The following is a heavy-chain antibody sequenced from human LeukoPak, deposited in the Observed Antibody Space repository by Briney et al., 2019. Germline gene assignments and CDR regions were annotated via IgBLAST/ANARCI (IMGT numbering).Heavy chain of an antibody. V-gene: IGHV4-34*01. Sequence: SETLSLTCAVYGGSFSGYYWSWIRQPPGKGLEWIGEINHSGSTNYNPSLKSRVTISVDTSKNQFSLKLSSVTAADTAVYYCAGEDIGFDYWGQGTLVTVSS. CDR1: GGSFSGYY. J-gene: IGHJ4*02. CDR2: INHSGST. CDR3: AGEDIGFDY.